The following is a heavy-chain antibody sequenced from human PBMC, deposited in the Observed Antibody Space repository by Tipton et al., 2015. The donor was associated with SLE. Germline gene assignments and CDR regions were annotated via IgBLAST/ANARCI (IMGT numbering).Heavy chain of an antibody. Sequence: GLVKPSQTLSLTCTVSGDSISSGRYFWSWIRQPAGKGLEWVGRIYTSGSTNYNPSLKSRVIISVDMSKNQFSLKLSSVTAADTAVYYCARLPVAATFGGFDYWGQGTLVTVSS. CDR1: GDSISSGRYF. CDR2: IYTSGST. V-gene: IGHV4-61*02. CDR3: ARLPVAATFGGFDY. D-gene: IGHD6-19*01. J-gene: IGHJ4*02.